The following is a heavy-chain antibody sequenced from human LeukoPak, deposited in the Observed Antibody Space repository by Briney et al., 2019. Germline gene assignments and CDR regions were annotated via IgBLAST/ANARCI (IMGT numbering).Heavy chain of an antibody. CDR1: GGTFSSYA. V-gene: IGHV1-69*11. D-gene: IGHD3-22*01. CDR2: IIPILGTA. Sequence: SVTVSCKASGGTFSSYAICWVRQAPGQGLEWMGRIIPILGTANYAQKFQGRVTITTDESTSTAYMELSSLRSEDTPVYYCARDGKYYYDSSGYSSIDYWGQGTLVTVSS. J-gene: IGHJ4*02. CDR3: ARDGKYYYDSSGYSSIDY.